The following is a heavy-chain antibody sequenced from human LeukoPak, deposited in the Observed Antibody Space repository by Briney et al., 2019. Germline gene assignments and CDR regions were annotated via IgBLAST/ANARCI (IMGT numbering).Heavy chain of an antibody. CDR1: GGTFSSYV. V-gene: IGHV1-69*13. Sequence: SVKVSCKASGGTFSSYVISWVRQAPGQGLEWMGGIIPIFGTANYAQNFQGRVTITADDSTSTAYMALSTLGSEDTAVYYCARGPLRFLGGIDYWGQGTLVTVSS. CDR3: ARGPLRFLGGIDY. CDR2: IIPIFGTA. J-gene: IGHJ4*02. D-gene: IGHD3-3*01.